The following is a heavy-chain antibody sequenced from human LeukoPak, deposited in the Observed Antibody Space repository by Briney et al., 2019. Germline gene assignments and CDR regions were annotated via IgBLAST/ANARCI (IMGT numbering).Heavy chain of an antibody. D-gene: IGHD2-21*02. Sequence: PGGSLRLSCAASGFTFDDYAMHWVRQAPGKGLEWVSGISWNSGSIGYADSVKGRFTISRDNAKNTLYLQMNSLRAEDTAVYYCAKDSSFRDGDWFDPWGQGTLVTVSS. CDR2: ISWNSGSI. CDR3: AKDSSFRDGDWFDP. V-gene: IGHV3-9*01. CDR1: GFTFDDYA. J-gene: IGHJ5*02.